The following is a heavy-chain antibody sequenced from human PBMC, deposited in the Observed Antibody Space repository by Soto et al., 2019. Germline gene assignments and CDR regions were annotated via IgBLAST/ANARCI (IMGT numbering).Heavy chain of an antibody. CDR3: ASGRWDYDSSGYPFDWFDP. D-gene: IGHD3-22*01. V-gene: IGHV4-59*12. CDR1: GGSISNYY. Sequence: SETLSLTCTVSGGSISNYYWSWIRQPPGKGLEWIGYIYYSGSTYYNPSLKSRVTISVDTSKNQFSLKLSSVTAADTAVYYCASGRWDYDSSGYPFDWFDPWGQGTLVTVSS. CDR2: IYYSGST. J-gene: IGHJ5*02.